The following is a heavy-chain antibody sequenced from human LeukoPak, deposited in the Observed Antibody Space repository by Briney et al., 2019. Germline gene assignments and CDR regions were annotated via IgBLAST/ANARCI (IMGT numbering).Heavy chain of an antibody. V-gene: IGHV4-59*01. CDR1: GGSISSYY. CDR2: IHYTGST. Sequence: SETLSLTCTVSGGSISSYYWSWIRQSPGKGLECIGYIHYTGSTNYNPSLKSRVTISVETSKNQFSLKLKSVTAADTAVYYCARDPAYYYDGSGYYRPGAFDIWGQGTMVTVSS. J-gene: IGHJ3*02. CDR3: ARDPAYYYDGSGYYRPGAFDI. D-gene: IGHD3-22*01.